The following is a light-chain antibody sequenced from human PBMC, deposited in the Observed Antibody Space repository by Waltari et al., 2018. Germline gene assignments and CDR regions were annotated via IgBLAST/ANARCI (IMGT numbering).Light chain of an antibody. CDR2: WAS. Sequence: DIVMTQSPDSLAVSLGERATINCRSSQSLLFTSNNKNYLSWYQKKAGQPPRLLLYWASTRESWVPDRFSGGGSGTEFTLSISSLQAEDVAVYYCQQYYNTPLTFGGGTKVDI. J-gene: IGKJ4*01. CDR1: QSLLFTSNNKNY. CDR3: QQYYNTPLT. V-gene: IGKV4-1*01.